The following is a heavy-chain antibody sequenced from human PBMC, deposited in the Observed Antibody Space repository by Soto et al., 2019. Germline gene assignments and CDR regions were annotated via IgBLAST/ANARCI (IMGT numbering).Heavy chain of an antibody. CDR1: GYTFTGYY. CDR2: INPNSGGT. D-gene: IGHD1-26*01. Sequence: GASVKVSCKVSGYTFTGYYMHWVRQAPGQGLEWMGWINPNSGGTNYAQKFQGWVTMTRDTSISTAYMELSRLRSDDTAVYYCARDRDSGSYFFDYWGQGTLVTVSS. V-gene: IGHV1-2*04. J-gene: IGHJ4*02. CDR3: ARDRDSGSYFFDY.